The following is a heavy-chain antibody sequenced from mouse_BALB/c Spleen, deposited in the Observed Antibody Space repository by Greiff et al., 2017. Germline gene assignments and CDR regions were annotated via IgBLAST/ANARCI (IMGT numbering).Heavy chain of an antibody. D-gene: IGHD2-12*01. CDR1: GYSITSGYI. CDR3: ARGVYYNCFDY. Sequence: EVKLQESGPGLVKPSQSLSLTCTVTGYSITSGYIWNWIRQFPGNQLEWMGYIRYDGSTNYNPYLKNRISITRDTSKNQFFLKLNSVTTEDTATYYCARGVYYNCFDYWGQGTTLTVSA. CDR2: IRYDGST. V-gene: IGHV3-6*01. J-gene: IGHJ2*01.